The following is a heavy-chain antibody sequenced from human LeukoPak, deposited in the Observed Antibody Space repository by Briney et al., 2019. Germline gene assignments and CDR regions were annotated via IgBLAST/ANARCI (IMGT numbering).Heavy chain of an antibody. CDR2: IYTSGST. V-gene: IGHV4-4*07. Sequence: SETLSLTCTVSGGSISTYYWSWIRQPAGKGLEWIGRIYTSGSTNYNPSLKSRLTMSVDTSKNQFSLKLSSVTAADTAVYYCARDLSNRGRDYYYYMDVWGRGTTVTVSS. CDR1: GGSISTYY. J-gene: IGHJ6*03. D-gene: IGHD7-27*01. CDR3: ARDLSNRGRDYYYYMDV.